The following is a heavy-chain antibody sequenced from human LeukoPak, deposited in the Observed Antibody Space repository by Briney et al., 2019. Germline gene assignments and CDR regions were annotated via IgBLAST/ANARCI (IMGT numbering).Heavy chain of an antibody. J-gene: IGHJ4*02. D-gene: IGHD3-10*01. Sequence: SETLSLTCTVSGGSISSYYWSWIRQPAGKGLEWIGRIYTSGSTNYNPSLKSRVTISVDTSKNQFPLKLSSVTAADTAVYYCARLLYYYTYTEENWGQGTLVTVSS. CDR2: IYTSGST. V-gene: IGHV4-4*07. CDR1: GGSISSYY. CDR3: ARLLYYYTYTEEN.